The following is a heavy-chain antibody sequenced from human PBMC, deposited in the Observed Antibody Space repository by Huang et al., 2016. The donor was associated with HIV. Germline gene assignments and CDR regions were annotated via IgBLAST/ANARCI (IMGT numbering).Heavy chain of an antibody. V-gene: IGHV4-34*01. D-gene: IGHD6-13*01. CDR2: INHRRSS. Sequence: QVQLQQWGAGLLKPSETLSLTCAVYGGSFSGYYWSWIRQPPGKGLEWIGEINHRRSSNDNPPLKSRVTISVDTSKNQFSLKLSSVTAADTAVYYCARADIPDAPSWQQLYAFDIWGQGTMVTVSS. CDR1: GGSFSGYY. CDR3: ARADIPDAPSWQQLYAFDI. J-gene: IGHJ3*02.